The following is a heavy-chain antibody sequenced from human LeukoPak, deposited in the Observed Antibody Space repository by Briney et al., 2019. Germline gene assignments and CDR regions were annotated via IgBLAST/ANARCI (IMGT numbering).Heavy chain of an antibody. CDR1: GFTFSSNA. CDR3: ARDLQQNYDSSALDDAFDT. J-gene: IGHJ3*02. Sequence: GGSLRLSCAASGFTFSSNAMSWVRQAPGKGLEWVSSISSSGGYIYDADSVKGRFTISRDNAKNSLYLQMNSLRAEDTAVYYCARDLQQNYDSSALDDAFDTWGQGTMVTVSS. D-gene: IGHD3-22*01. V-gene: IGHV3-21*01. CDR2: ISSSGGYI.